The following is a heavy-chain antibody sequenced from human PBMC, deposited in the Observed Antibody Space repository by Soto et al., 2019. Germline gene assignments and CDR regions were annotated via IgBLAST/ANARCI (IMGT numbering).Heavy chain of an antibody. CDR2: IYYSGST. CDR3: ASDQIRGIAAAGIFVS. CDR1: GGSISSGGYY. Sequence: PSETLSLTCTVSGGSISSGGYYWSWIRQHPGKGLEWIGYIYYSGSTYYNPSLKSRVTISVDTSKNQFSLKLSSVTAADTAVYYCASDQIRGIAAAGIFVSWGQGTLVTVSS. J-gene: IGHJ4*02. D-gene: IGHD6-13*01. V-gene: IGHV4-31*03.